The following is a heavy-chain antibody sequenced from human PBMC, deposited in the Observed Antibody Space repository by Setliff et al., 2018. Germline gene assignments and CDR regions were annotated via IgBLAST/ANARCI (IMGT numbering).Heavy chain of an antibody. D-gene: IGHD3-16*02. V-gene: IGHV3-7*03. Sequence: PGESLKISCAASGFTFSSLWMSWVRQAPGKGLEWVANINQGGGAQFYADSVKGRFTVSRDNTKNTLYLQMNDLRAEDTAIYYCAKSPVRFGIDVVIPSYFDSWGPGTLVTVSS. CDR1: GFTFSSLW. J-gene: IGHJ4*02. CDR2: INQGGGAQ. CDR3: AKSPVRFGIDVVIPSYFDS.